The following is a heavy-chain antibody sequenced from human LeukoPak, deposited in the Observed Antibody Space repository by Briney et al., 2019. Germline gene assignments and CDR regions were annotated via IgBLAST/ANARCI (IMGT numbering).Heavy chain of an antibody. J-gene: IGHJ5*02. V-gene: IGHV1-18*01. D-gene: IGHD2-2*01. CDR2: ISAYNGNT. CDR1: GYTFTNFG. CDR3: ARAGEGDCSSTSCSKRFDP. Sequence: ASVKVSCKAFGYTFTNFGVSWVRQVPGQGLEWMGWISAYNGNTNYAQKLQGRVTMTTDTSTSTAYMELRSLRSDDTAVYYCARAGEGDCSSTSCSKRFDPWGQGTLVTVSS.